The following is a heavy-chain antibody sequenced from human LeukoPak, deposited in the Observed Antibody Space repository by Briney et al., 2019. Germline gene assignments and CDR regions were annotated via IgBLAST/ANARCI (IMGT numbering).Heavy chain of an antibody. CDR2: MNPNSGNT. CDR1: GYTFTSYD. CDR3: ATGHMVTGVAFDY. V-gene: IGHV1-8*01. D-gene: IGHD5-18*01. Sequence: ASVKVSCKASGYTFTSYDINWVRQATGQGLEWMGWMNPNSGNTGYAQKFQGRVTMTRNTSISTAYMELSSLRSEDTAVYYCATGHMVTGVAFDYWGQGTLVTVSS. J-gene: IGHJ4*02.